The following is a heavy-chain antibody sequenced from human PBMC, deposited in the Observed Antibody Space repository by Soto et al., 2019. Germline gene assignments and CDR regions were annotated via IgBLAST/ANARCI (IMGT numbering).Heavy chain of an antibody. CDR1: GGSISSSSYY. CDR3: ARDRPLDYGGNNYYGMDV. D-gene: IGHD2-15*01. V-gene: IGHV4-39*02. J-gene: IGHJ6*02. Sequence: KTSETLSLTCTVSGGSISSSSYYWGWIRQPPGKGLEWIGSIYYSGSTYYNPSLKSRVTISVDTSKNQFSLKLSSVTAADTAVYYCARDRPLDYGGNNYYGMDVWGQGTTVTVSS. CDR2: IYYSGST.